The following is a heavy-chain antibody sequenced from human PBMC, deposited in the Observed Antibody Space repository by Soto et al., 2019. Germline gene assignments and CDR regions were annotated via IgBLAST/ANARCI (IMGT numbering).Heavy chain of an antibody. CDR2: INHSGST. V-gene: IGHV4-34*01. D-gene: IGHD1-7*01. CDR1: GGYFSGYY. J-gene: IGHJ1*01. Sequence: SETMSLTCAVDGGYFSGYYWSWIRQHTGKGLEWIGEINHSGSTNYNPSLKSRVTISVDTSKNQFSLKLSSVTAADTAVYYCARGHFFYNWNYWYFQHWGQGTLVTVSS. CDR3: ARGHFFYNWNYWYFQH.